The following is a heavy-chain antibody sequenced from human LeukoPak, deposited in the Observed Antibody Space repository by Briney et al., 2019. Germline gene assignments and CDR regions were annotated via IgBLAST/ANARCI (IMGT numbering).Heavy chain of an antibody. CDR1: GVTFSRYW. V-gene: IGHV3-74*01. D-gene: IGHD1-26*01. J-gene: IGHJ3*02. Sequence: GGSLRLSCAASGVTFSRYWMHWVRQAPGKGLVWVSRIYSDGSTKDYADSVKGRFTISRDNAKNTLYLQMNSLRAEDTAVYYCAREVYSRSYSDDFDIWGQGTTVTVSS. CDR3: AREVYSRSYSDDFDI. CDR2: IYSDGSTK.